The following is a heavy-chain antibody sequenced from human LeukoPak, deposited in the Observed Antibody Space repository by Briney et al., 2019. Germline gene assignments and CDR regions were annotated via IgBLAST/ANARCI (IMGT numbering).Heavy chain of an antibody. Sequence: SETLSLTCTVSGGSISSNGFYWGWIRQPPGKGLEWIGSIYYRGNTYYNPSLKSRVTISVDTSKNQFSLKLSSVTAADTAVYYCARCRDGYISTFDYWGQGTLVTVSS. D-gene: IGHD5-24*01. CDR1: GGSISSNGFY. V-gene: IGHV4-39*01. CDR3: ARCRDGYISTFDY. J-gene: IGHJ4*02. CDR2: IYYRGNT.